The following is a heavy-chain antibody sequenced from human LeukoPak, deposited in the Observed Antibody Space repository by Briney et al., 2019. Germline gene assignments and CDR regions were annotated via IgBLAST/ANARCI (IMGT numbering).Heavy chain of an antibody. Sequence: RGGSLRRSCAASGFTVSSNYMSWVRQGPGQGLKWVFVIYSGGSTYYADSVRGRFTISGDNVKRTVYIQMNSLRAEDTAVYYCARAKPKNMVRGLIMRRESRYYFDYWGQGTLVTVSS. D-gene: IGHD3-10*01. CDR3: ARAKPKNMVRGLIMRRESRYYFDY. CDR2: IYSGGST. J-gene: IGHJ4*02. CDR1: GFTVSSNY. V-gene: IGHV3-53*01.